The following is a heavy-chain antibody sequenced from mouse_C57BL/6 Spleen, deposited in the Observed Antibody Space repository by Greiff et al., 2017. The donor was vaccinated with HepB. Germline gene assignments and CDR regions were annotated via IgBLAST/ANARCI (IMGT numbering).Heavy chain of an antibody. CDR1: GFTFSDYG. CDR3: ARLNWDDYAMDD. CDR2: ISSGSSTI. J-gene: IGHJ4*01. Sequence: EVQRVESGGGLVKPGGSLKLSCAASGFTFSDYGMHWVRQAPEKGLEWVAYISSGSSTIYYADTVKGRFTISRDNAKNTLFLQMTSLRSEDTAMYYCARLNWDDYAMDDWGQGTSVTVSS. D-gene: IGHD4-1*01. V-gene: IGHV5-17*01.